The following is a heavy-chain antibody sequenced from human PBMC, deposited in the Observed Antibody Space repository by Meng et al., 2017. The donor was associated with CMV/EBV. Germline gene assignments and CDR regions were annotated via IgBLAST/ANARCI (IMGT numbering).Heavy chain of an antibody. Sequence: QGSCPDLVNAAETRSCPCVVSGGSIIRSRYYWGWIRQPPGKGLEWIGSIYYSGSTYYNPSLKSRATISVDTSKNQFSLKLSSVTAADTAVYYCARGVVTMIVVYDPWGQGTLVTVSS. CDR1: GGSIIRSRYY. D-gene: IGHD3-22*01. CDR3: ARGVVTMIVVYDP. CDR2: IYYSGST. J-gene: IGHJ5*02. V-gene: IGHV4-39*07.